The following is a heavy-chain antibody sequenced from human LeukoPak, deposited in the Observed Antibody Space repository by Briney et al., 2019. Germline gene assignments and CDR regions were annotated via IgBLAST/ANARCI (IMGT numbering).Heavy chain of an antibody. CDR3: ARGGAYYDILTGYSYPYYYYYMDV. Sequence: PSETLSLTCAVYGGSFSGYYWSWIRQPPGKGLEWIGEINHSGSTNYNPSLKSRVTISVDTSKNQFSLKLSSVTAADTAVYYCARGGAYYDILTGYSYPYYYYYMDVWGKGTTVTVSS. V-gene: IGHV4-34*01. D-gene: IGHD3-9*01. J-gene: IGHJ6*03. CDR1: GGSFSGYY. CDR2: INHSGST.